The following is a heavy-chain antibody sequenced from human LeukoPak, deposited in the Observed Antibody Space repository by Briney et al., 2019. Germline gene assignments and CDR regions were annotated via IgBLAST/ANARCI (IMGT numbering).Heavy chain of an antibody. J-gene: IGHJ6*03. CDR3: ARDMYYYGSGSPYYYYYMDV. D-gene: IGHD3-10*01. Sequence: GGSLRLSCAASGFTFSSYGMHWVRQAPGKGLEWVAFIRYDGSHKYYAESVKGRFTISRDNSDNTLYLKMNSLRAEDTAVYYCARDMYYYGSGSPYYYYYMDVWGKGTTVTISS. CDR1: GFTFSSYG. CDR2: IRYDGSHK. V-gene: IGHV3-30*02.